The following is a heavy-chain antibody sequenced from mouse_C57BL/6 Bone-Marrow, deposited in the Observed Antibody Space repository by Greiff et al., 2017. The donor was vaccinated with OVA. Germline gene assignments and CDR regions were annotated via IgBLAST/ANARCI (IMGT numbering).Heavy chain of an antibody. D-gene: IGHD2-1*01. J-gene: IGHJ3*01. CDR3: GRHEGGLYYGNYAWFGC. Sequence: QVQLQQSGAELVKPGASVKLSCKASRYTFTEYTIHWLKQRSGQGLEWIGWFYPGSGSIKYNEKFKDKATLTADKSSSTVYMELSRLTSEDSAVYFCGRHEGGLYYGNYAWFGCWGQGTLVTVS. CDR1: RYTFTEYT. V-gene: IGHV1-62-2*01. CDR2: FYPGSGSI.